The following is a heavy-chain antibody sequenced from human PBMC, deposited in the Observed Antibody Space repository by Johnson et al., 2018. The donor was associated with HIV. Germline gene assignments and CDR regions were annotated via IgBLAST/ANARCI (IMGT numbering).Heavy chain of an antibody. V-gene: IGHV3-23*04. CDR3: ARGRKTVTTVRPSAFDI. CDR2: TTPSGGGT. J-gene: IGHJ3*02. Sequence: VQLVESGGGLVQPGGSLRLSCAASGFTFSSYAMSWVRQAPGKGLEWVSATTPSGGGTYYADSVKGRFTISRDNSKNTLYLQMNSLRAEDTAVYYCARGRKTVTTVRPSAFDIWGQGTMVTVSS. CDR1: GFTFSSYA. D-gene: IGHD4-17*01.